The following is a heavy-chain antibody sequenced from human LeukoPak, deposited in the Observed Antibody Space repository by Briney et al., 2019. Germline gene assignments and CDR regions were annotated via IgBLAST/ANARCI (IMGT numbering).Heavy chain of an antibody. J-gene: IGHJ2*01. Sequence: GASVTVSFKASGGTFSNYAISWVGQAPGQGLEWMGGIIPIFGTANYAQKFQGRVTITADESTSTAYMELSSLRSEDTAVYYCATGYSSSWYEADWYFDLWGRGTLVTVSS. CDR2: IIPIFGTA. V-gene: IGHV1-69*13. CDR3: ATGYSSSWYEADWYFDL. D-gene: IGHD6-13*01. CDR1: GGTFSNYA.